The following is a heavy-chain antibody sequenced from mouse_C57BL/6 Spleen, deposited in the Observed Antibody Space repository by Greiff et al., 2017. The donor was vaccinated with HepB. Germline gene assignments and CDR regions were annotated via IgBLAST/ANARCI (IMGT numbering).Heavy chain of an antibody. J-gene: IGHJ2*01. D-gene: IGHD1-1*02. CDR3: ARAEGWYYFDY. CDR2: IYPRSGDT. V-gene: IGHV1-81*01. Sequence: QVQLQQSGAELARPGASVKLSCKASGYTFTSYGISWVKQRPGQGLEWIGEIYPRSGDTYYNEKFKGKATLTADKSSSTAYMELRSLTSEDSAVYFCARAEGWYYFDYWGQGTTLTVSS. CDR1: GYTFTSYG.